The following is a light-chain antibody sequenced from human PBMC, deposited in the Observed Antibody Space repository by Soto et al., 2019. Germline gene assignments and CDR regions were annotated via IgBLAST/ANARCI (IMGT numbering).Light chain of an antibody. CDR2: EDD. CDR1: SGSIASNS. V-gene: IGLV6-57*04. J-gene: IGLJ3*02. CDR3: HSYDSGWV. Sequence: NFMLTQPHSVSESPGKTVTISCTRSSGSIASNSVQWYQQRPGSVPTTVIYEDDQRPSGVPDRFSGAIDSSSNSASLTISGLETEDEADYYCHSYDSGWVFGGATKLTVL.